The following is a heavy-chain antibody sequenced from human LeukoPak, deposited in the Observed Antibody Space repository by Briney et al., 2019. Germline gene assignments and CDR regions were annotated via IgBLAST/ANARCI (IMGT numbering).Heavy chain of an antibody. Sequence: GGSLRLSCAASGFAFSTYSMNWVRQAPGKGLEWISYITSGGTTIYYADSVKGRFTISRDNAKNSLYLQMSNLRDEDTGVYYCAREISGSYYGPTTFDYWGQGTLVTVSS. D-gene: IGHD1-26*01. V-gene: IGHV3-48*02. J-gene: IGHJ4*02. CDR2: ITSGGTTI. CDR3: AREISGSYYGPTTFDY. CDR1: GFAFSTYS.